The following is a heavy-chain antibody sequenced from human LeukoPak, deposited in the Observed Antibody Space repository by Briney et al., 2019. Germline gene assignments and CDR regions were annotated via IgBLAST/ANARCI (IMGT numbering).Heavy chain of an antibody. Sequence: GGSLRLSCAASGFTFSSYAMSWVRQAPGKGLEWVSAISGSGGSTHYADSVKGRFTISRDNSKNTLYLQMDSLRAEDTAVYYCANGGDYDSSGSYDYWGQGTLVTVSS. V-gene: IGHV3-23*01. D-gene: IGHD3-22*01. CDR3: ANGGDYDSSGSYDY. J-gene: IGHJ4*02. CDR2: ISGSGGST. CDR1: GFTFSSYA.